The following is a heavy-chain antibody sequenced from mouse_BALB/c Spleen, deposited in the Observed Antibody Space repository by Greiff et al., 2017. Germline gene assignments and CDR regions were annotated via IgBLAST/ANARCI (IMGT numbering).Heavy chain of an antibody. CDR2: IWGDGST. CDR1: GFSLTGYG. Sequence: QVQLQQSGPGLVAPSQSLSITRTVSGFSLTGYGVNWVRQPPGKGLEWLGMIWGDGSTDYNSALKSRLSISKDNSKSQVFLKMNSLQTDDTARYYCARGNLRLRAMDYWGQGTSVTVSS. D-gene: IGHD1-2*01. CDR3: ARGNLRLRAMDY. V-gene: IGHV2-6-7*01. J-gene: IGHJ4*01.